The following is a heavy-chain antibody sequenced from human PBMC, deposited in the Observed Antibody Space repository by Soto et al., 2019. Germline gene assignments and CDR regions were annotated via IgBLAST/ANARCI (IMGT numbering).Heavy chain of an antibody. D-gene: IGHD6-13*01. CDR3: ARDQQDY. J-gene: IGHJ4*02. V-gene: IGHV3-66*01. Sequence: VQLMESGGGLVQPGGSLRLSCAVSGLTVSGTYMSWIRQAPGKGLEWVSIMFGGGATYYAESVKGRFTISRDNSENTLYLQMDSLRAEDTALYYCARDQQDYWGQGTLVTVSS. CDR2: MFGGGAT. CDR1: GLTVSGTY.